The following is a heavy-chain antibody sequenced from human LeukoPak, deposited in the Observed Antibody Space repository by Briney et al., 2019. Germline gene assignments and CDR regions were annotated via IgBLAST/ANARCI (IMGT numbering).Heavy chain of an antibody. CDR1: GFIFRNYD. J-gene: IGHJ3*01. CDR3: TRVHRQERNAFDL. V-gene: IGHV3-13*01. Sequence: GGSLRLSCAASGFIFRNYDMHWVRQATGKGLEWVSSIDTAGDTYYPVSVKGRFTISRDNAKNSLSLQVNSLRAGDTAVYYCTRVHRQERNAFDLWGQGTRVTVPS. CDR2: IDTAGDT.